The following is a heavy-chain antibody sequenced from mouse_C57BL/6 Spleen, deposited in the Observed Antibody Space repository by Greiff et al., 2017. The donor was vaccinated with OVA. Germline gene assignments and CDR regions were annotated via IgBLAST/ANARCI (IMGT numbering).Heavy chain of an antibody. D-gene: IGHD1-1*01. CDR3: AGSPCYSSGSGFDY. CDR2: IHPNSGST. J-gene: IGHJ2*01. CDR1: GYTFTSYW. Sequence: QVQLQQPGAELVKPGASVKLSCKASGYTFTSYWMHWVKQRPGQGLEWIGMIHPNSGSTNYNEKFKSKATLTVDKSSSTAYLQLSSLTSEASAVFDCAGSPCYSSGSGFDYRGQGTTLTVSS. V-gene: IGHV1-64*01.